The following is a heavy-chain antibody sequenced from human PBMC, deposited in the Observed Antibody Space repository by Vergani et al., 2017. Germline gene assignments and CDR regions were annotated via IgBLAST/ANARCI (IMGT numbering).Heavy chain of an antibody. D-gene: IGHD1-1*01. V-gene: IGHV3-30*03. CDR3: ATKSCGTPGCQIGYFRE. J-gene: IGHJ1*01. CDR2: ISYDGTQK. CDR1: GFSFRSHG. Sequence: QVQLVESGGGVVQPGGSLTLSCAASGFSFRSHGMHWVRQAPGKGLEWVAVISYDGTQKYYADSVKGRFTISRDNSKSTLYLQMNSLRTEDTAVYYCATKSCGTPGCQIGYFREWGQGTLVTVSS.